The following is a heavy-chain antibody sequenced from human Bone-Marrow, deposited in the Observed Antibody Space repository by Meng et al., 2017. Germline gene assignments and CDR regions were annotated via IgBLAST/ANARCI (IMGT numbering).Heavy chain of an antibody. V-gene: IGHV4-39*07. Sequence: SETLSLTCTVSGGSISSSSYYWGWIRQPPGKGLEWIGSIYYSGGTYYNPSLKSRVTISVDTSKNQFSLKLSSVTAADTAVYYCAGGIVGALYWGQGTLVTVSS. CDR3: AGGIVGALY. CDR2: IYYSGGT. J-gene: IGHJ4*02. D-gene: IGHD1-26*01. CDR1: GGSISSSSYY.